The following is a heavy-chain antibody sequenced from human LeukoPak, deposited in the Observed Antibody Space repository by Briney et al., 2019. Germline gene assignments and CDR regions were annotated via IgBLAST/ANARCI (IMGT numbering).Heavy chain of an antibody. D-gene: IGHD3-22*01. CDR2: IYYSGST. Sequence: SETLSLTCTVSGGSISSSSYYWGWIRQPPGRGLEWIGSIYYSGSTYYNPSLKSRVTISVDASKNQFSLKLSSVTAADTAVYYCARRGERYYDIDYWGRGTLVTVSS. V-gene: IGHV4-39*07. CDR1: GGSISSSSYY. CDR3: ARRGERYYDIDY. J-gene: IGHJ4*02.